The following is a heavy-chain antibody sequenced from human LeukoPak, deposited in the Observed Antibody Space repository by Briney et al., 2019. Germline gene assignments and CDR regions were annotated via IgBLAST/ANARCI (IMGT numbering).Heavy chain of an antibody. D-gene: IGHD2-2*01. Sequence: PGGSLRLSCEASGFTFDNHAMTWVRQAPGKGLECVAIITNTGGDAQYLDSVRGRFTISRDNSKSTLYLQMNSLTAEDTAVYHCAKGVGPSAPNGRVFDSWGQGTLVTVSS. V-gene: IGHV3-23*01. CDR3: AKGVGPSAPNGRVFDS. CDR1: GFTFDNHA. J-gene: IGHJ4*02. CDR2: ITNTGGDA.